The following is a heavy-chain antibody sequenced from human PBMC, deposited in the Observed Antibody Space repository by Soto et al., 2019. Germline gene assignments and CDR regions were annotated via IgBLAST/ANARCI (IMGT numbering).Heavy chain of an antibody. V-gene: IGHV3-23*01. CDR2: ISGSGDIT. J-gene: IGHJ4*02. CDR3: AKVPQWVLRYHDWFFDY. Sequence: EVQLLESGGGLVQPGGSLRLSCAVSGFSFSNSAMTWVRQAPGKGLEWVSGISGSGDITYNTDSVKGWFAISRDTSKNVVYLQMRRLRAEDTAVYYCAKVPQWVLRYHDWFFDYWGQGTLVTVSS. D-gene: IGHD3-9*01. CDR1: GFSFSNSA.